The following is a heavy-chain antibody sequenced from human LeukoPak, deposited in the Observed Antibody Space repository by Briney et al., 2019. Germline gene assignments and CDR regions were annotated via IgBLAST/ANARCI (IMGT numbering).Heavy chain of an antibody. V-gene: IGHV3-23*01. D-gene: IGHD6-13*01. Sequence: GGSLRLSCEASGFTFSSYAMSWVRQAPGKGLEWVSAISGSGGSTYYADSVKGRFTISRDNSKNTLYLQMNSLRAEDTAVYYCAKEPYSSSWRNWFDPWGQGTLVTVSS. CDR3: AKEPYSSSWRNWFDP. CDR2: ISGSGGST. J-gene: IGHJ5*02. CDR1: GFTFSSYA.